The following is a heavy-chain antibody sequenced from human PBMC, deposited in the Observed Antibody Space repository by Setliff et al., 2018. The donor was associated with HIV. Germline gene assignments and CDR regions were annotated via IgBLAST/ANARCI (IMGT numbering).Heavy chain of an antibody. CDR1: GYSISNGYY. J-gene: IGHJ4*02. V-gene: IGHV4-38-2*01. D-gene: IGHD3-10*01. Sequence: SETLSLTCALSGYSISNGYYWGWIRQPSGKGLEWIGSIYHSGSTFYDPSLRSRVTISVDTSQDQFSLRLTSATAADTAVYYCAARNSGNPTRHFDYWGQGTLVTVPQ. CDR3: AARNSGNPTRHFDY. CDR2: IYHSGST.